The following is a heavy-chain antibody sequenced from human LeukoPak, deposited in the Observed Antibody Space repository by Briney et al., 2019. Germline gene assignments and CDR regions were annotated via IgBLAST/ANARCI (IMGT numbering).Heavy chain of an antibody. Sequence: PSETLSLTCTVSGGSISSYDWSWLRQPPGKGLEWIGFIRYSGSTNYNPSLKSRVTISVDTSKNQFSLRLTSVTAADTAVYYCARYGSAHWFDPWGQGTLVTVSS. CDR2: IRYSGST. D-gene: IGHD4-17*01. J-gene: IGHJ5*02. V-gene: IGHV4-59*01. CDR3: ARYGSAHWFDP. CDR1: GGSISSYD.